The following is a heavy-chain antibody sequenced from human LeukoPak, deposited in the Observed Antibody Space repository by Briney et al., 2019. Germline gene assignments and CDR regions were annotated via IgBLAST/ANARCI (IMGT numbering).Heavy chain of an antibody. J-gene: IGHJ4*02. CDR2: INHSGST. CDR3: ATSPARFRYSGSYPTDY. CDR1: GGSFSGYY. D-gene: IGHD1-26*01. V-gene: IGHV4-34*01. Sequence: SETLSLTCAVYGGSFSGYYWSWIRQPPGKGLEWIGEINHSGSTNYNPSLKSRVTISVDTSKNQFSLKLSSVTAADTAVYYCATSPARFRYSGSYPTDYWGQGTLVTVSS.